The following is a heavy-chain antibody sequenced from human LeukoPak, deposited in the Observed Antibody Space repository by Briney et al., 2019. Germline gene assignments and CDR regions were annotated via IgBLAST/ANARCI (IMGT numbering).Heavy chain of an antibody. J-gene: IGHJ4*02. CDR1: GGSISSGGYY. CDR2: IYYSGST. D-gene: IGHD2-21*02. V-gene: IGHV4-31*11. Sequence: PSETLSLTCAVSGGSISSGGYYWSWLRQHPGKGLEWIGYIYYSGSTYYNPSLKSRVTISVDTSKNQFSLKLSSVTAADTAVYYCARLRRRGDIYFDYWGQGTLVTVSS. CDR3: ARLRRRGDIYFDY.